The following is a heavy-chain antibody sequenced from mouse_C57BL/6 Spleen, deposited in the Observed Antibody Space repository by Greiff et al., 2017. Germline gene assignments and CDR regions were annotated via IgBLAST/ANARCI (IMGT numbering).Heavy chain of an antibody. Sequence: QVQLKESGAELMKPGASVKLSCTATGFTFTGYWMEWVKQRPGPGLEWIGEILPGSGSTKYNEKFKGKATFTADTSSNTAYMQLSSLTTEDSAIYYCAERNPYYFDYWGQGTTLTVSS. V-gene: IGHV1-9*01. CDR1: GFTFTGYW. J-gene: IGHJ2*01. CDR2: ILPGSGST. CDR3: AERNPYYFDY.